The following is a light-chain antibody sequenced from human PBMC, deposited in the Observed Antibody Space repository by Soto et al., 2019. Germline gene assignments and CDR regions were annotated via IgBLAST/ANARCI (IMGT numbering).Light chain of an antibody. CDR1: QTISTW. CDR2: GAS. V-gene: IGKV3-20*01. J-gene: IGKJ5*01. Sequence: QSPPTLSAYVGDRVTITCRASQTISTWMAWYQQKPGQAPRLLIYGASMMATGIPDRFSGSGSETDFPLTISRLEPEDFALYYCQQYGSSAPITFGQGRRPENK. CDR3: QQYGSSAPIT.